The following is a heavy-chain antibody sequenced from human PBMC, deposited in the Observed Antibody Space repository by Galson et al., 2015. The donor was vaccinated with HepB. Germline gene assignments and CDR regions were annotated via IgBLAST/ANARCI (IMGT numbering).Heavy chain of an antibody. Sequence: SLRLSCAASGFTFGDYAMSWVRQAPGKGLEWVSAISGSGGSTYYADSVKGRFTISRDNSKNTLYLQMNSLRAEDTAVYYCARIPDPTVVVIFCFGCYFDYWGQGTLVTVSS. V-gene: IGHV3-23*01. J-gene: IGHJ4*02. CDR2: ISGSGGST. CDR3: ARIPDPTVVVIFCFGCYFDY. CDR1: GFTFGDYA. D-gene: IGHD3-22*01.